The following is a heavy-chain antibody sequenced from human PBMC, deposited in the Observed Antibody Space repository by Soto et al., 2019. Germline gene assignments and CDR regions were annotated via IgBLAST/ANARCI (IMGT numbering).Heavy chain of an antibody. Sequence: SATLSLTCAVSGGSFSGYYWILIRQPPGKWLECIGEIDHSGSTSYTPSLKSRVTISVDTSKNQFSLKLTSVTAADTSVYYCATLIISVFVSGAGDGGGQGPAVT. D-gene: IGHD3-3*01. J-gene: IGHJ3*01. V-gene: IGHV4-34*01. CDR3: ATLIISVFVSGAGDG. CDR1: GGSFSGYY. CDR2: IDHSGST.